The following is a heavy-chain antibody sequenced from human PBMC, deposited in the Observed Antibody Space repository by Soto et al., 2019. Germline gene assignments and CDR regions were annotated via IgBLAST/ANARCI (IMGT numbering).Heavy chain of an antibody. CDR3: ARGEPGTFVFEH. V-gene: IGHV1-46*01. J-gene: IGHJ4*02. Sequence: QVQLVQSGAEVKNPGGSVKVSCKASGYTFSIDYMYWVRQAPGQGLEWMGIIEPSEGSTNYAQKFQGRVTMTRDTSTNTVYMELSSLRSEDTAVYYCARGEPGTFVFEHWGQGTLVTVSS. CDR2: IEPSEGST. D-gene: IGHD1-7*01. CDR1: GYTFSIDY.